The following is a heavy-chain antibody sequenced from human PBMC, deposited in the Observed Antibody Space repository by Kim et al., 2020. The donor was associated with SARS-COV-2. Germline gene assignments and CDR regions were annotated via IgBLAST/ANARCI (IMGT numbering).Heavy chain of an antibody. J-gene: IGHJ4*02. CDR3: ASDYDSGGYYFDY. CDR1: GYSISRSSYH. Sequence: SETLSLTCTVSGYSISRSSYHWGWIRQPPGKGLEWIGSIYYSGSTYYNPSPERRVTISVDTSKNQFSLRLTPVTAADTAVYYCASDYDSGGYYFDYWGQGTLGTVSS. D-gene: IGHD3-22*01. CDR2: IYYSGST. V-gene: IGHV4-39*01.